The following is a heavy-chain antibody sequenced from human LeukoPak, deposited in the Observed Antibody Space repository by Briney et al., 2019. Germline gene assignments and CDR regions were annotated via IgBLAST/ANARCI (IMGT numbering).Heavy chain of an antibody. V-gene: IGHV3-7*01. J-gene: IGHJ4*02. D-gene: IGHD3-22*01. CDR2: IKQDGNEK. Sequence: GGSLRLSCAASGFTFSSYWMSWVRQAPGKGLEWVANIKQDGNEKYYVDSVKCRFTISRDNAKNSLYLQMNSLRAEDTPVYYCARDGSSGSNPIPLDYWGQGTLVTVSS. CDR3: ARDGSSGSNPIPLDY. CDR1: GFTFSSYW.